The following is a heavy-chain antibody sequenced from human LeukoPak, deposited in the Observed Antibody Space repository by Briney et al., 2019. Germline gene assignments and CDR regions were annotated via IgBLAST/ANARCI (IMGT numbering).Heavy chain of an antibody. D-gene: IGHD3-9*01. CDR3: AREALGRYDILTGYSPFDY. Sequence: ASVKVSCKASGGTFSSYAISWVRQAPGQGLEWMGGIIPIFGTANYAQKFQGRVTITTDESTSTAYMELSSLRSEDTAVYYCAREALGRYDILTGYSPFDYWGQGTLVTVSS. V-gene: IGHV1-69*05. J-gene: IGHJ4*02. CDR1: GGTFSSYA. CDR2: IIPIFGTA.